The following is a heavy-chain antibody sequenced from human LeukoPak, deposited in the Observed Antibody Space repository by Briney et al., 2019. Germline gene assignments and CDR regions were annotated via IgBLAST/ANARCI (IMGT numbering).Heavy chain of an antibody. D-gene: IGHD1-1*01. CDR1: GGSITYYY. J-gene: IGHJ3*02. CDR2: IQTSGKT. CDR3: VRDVGTSDAFDI. Sequence: SETLSLTCTVSGGSITYYYWSWIRQPAGKGLEWIGRIQTSGKTNYNPSLKSRVTMSVDTSKNQFSLKLSSVTAADTAVYYCVRDVGTSDAFDIWGQGTMVIVSS. V-gene: IGHV4-4*07.